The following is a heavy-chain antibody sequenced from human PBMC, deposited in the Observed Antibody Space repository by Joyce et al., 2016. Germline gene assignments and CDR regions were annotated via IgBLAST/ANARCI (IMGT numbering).Heavy chain of an antibody. J-gene: IGHJ3*02. CDR1: GYNVTTYG. Sequence: QVQLVQSGPEVKKPGASVKVTCKASGYNVTTYGISWVRQASGHGLEWMRWISGYKGNTNHAQKFPGRVTMTTDTSTRTAYMELRTLRSDDTAVYYCARDLDIVLVISEVLDIWGQGTMVTISS. CDR3: ARDLDIVLVISEVLDI. V-gene: IGHV1-18*01. D-gene: IGHD2-8*02. CDR2: ISGYKGNT.